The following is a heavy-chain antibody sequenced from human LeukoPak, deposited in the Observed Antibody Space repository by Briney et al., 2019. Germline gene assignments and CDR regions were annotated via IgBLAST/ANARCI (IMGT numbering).Heavy chain of an antibody. CDR2: INHSGST. V-gene: IGHV4-34*01. CDR1: GGSFSGYY. D-gene: IGHD3-10*01. CDR3: ARGQMVRGVSFDY. J-gene: IGHJ4*01. Sequence: SETLSLTCAVYGGSFSGYYWSWIRQPPGKGLEWIGEINHSGSTNYNPSLKSRVTISVDTSKNQFSLKLSSVTAADTAVYYCARGQMVRGVSFDYWGQEPWSPSPQ.